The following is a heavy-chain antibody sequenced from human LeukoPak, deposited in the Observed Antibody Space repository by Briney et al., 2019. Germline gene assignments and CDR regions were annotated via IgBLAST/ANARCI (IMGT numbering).Heavy chain of an antibody. Sequence: ASVKVSCKASGYTFTGYYIHWVRRAPGQGLECMGWINPNSGGTNYAQNFQGRVTMSRDTSINTAYMELSRLTSDDTAMYYCARVGSGSSYNGAFDIWGQGTVVTVSS. CDR2: INPNSGGT. D-gene: IGHD3-10*01. CDR3: ARVGSGSSYNGAFDI. V-gene: IGHV1-2*02. J-gene: IGHJ3*02. CDR1: GYTFTGYY.